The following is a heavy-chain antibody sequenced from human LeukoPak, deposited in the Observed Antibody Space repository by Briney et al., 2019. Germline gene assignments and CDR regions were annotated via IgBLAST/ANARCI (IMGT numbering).Heavy chain of an antibody. CDR3: ARGKTYYDISKDAFDI. V-gene: IGHV4-59*01. J-gene: IGHJ3*02. Sequence: SETLSLACTVSSGSISSYYWSWIRQPPGKGLEWIGYIYYSGSTNYNPSLKSRVTISVDTSKNQFSLKLSSVTAADTAVYYCARGKTYYDISKDAFDIWGQGTMVTVSS. CDR2: IYYSGST. CDR1: SGSISSYY. D-gene: IGHD3-22*01.